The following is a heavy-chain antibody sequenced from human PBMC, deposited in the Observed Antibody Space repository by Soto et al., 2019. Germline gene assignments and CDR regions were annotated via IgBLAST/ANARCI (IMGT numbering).Heavy chain of an antibody. V-gene: IGHV1-69*01. CDR2: IIPIFGTA. J-gene: IGHJ5*02. CDR3: ASRCGSTSCYSYNWFDP. CDR1: GGTFSSYA. D-gene: IGHD2-2*01. Sequence: QVQLVQSGAEVKKPGSSVKVSCKASGGTFSSYAISWVRQAPGQGLEWMGGIIPIFGTANYAQKFQGRVTITADESTSTAYMELSSLRSEDTAVYYCASRCGSTSCYSYNWFDPWGQGTLVTVSS.